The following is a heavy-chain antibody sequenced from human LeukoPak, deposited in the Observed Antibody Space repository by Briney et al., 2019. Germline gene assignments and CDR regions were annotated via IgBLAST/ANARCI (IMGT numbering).Heavy chain of an antibody. Sequence: SETLSLTCTVSGASISSSPYYWGWIRQPPGKCLEWIGSIYYTGDTYYNPSLKSRVTISLDTSKKQFSLKLSSVTAADTAVYYCARHAGMTMVSFYYDYWGQGTLVTVSS. CDR3: ARHAGMTMVSFYYDY. CDR2: IYYTGDT. V-gene: IGHV4-39*01. J-gene: IGHJ4*02. D-gene: IGHD4/OR15-4a*01. CDR1: GASISSSPYY.